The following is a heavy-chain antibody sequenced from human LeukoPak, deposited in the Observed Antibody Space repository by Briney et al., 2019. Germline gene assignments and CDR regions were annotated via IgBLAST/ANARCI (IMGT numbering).Heavy chain of an antibody. J-gene: IGHJ4*02. CDR2: ISDSGGTT. Sequence: ETLSLTCTVSGYSISSGYYWAWVRQPPGKGLEWVSAISDSGGTTYYADSVKGRFTISRDNSKNTLYLQMNSLRAEDTAVYYCARGGRYFDWLSSFDYWGQGTLVTVSS. CDR1: GYSISSGYY. D-gene: IGHD3-9*01. V-gene: IGHV3-66*01. CDR3: ARGGRYFDWLSSFDY.